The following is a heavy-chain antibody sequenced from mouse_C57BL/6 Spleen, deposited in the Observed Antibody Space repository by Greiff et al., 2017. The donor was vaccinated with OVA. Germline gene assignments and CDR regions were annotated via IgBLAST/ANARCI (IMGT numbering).Heavy chain of an antibody. D-gene: IGHD1-1*01. CDR2: IDPEDGDT. V-gene: IGHV14-1*01. CDR3: TKAMDSTTVVATGTMDY. J-gene: IGHJ4*01. Sequence: EVQLQQSGAELVRPGASVKLSCTASGFNIKDYYMHWVKQRPEQGLEWIGRIDPEDGDTEYAPKFQGKATMTADTSSNTAYLQLSSLTSEDTAVYYCTKAMDSTTVVATGTMDYWGQGTSVTVSS. CDR1: GFNIKDYY.